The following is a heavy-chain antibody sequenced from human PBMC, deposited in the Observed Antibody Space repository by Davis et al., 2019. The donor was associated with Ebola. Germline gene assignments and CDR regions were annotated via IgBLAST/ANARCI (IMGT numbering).Heavy chain of an antibody. CDR1: GDSVSSRSAA. V-gene: IGHV6-1*01. Sequence: MPSETLSLTCAISGDSVSSRSAAWNWIRQSPSRGLEWLGKTYYRSKWYTDYALSVKSRIVINPDTSKNQFSLQLNSVTPDDTAVYYCARDLNWFDSWGQGTLVTVSS. J-gene: IGHJ5*01. CDR2: TYYRSKWYT. CDR3: ARDLNWFDS.